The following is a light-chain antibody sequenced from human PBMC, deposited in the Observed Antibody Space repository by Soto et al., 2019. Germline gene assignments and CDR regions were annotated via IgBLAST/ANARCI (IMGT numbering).Light chain of an antibody. CDR1: QSVSDY. CDR2: HTS. J-gene: IGKJ4*01. CDR3: QQYGDSPLT. Sequence: ETVLTQSPARLSLSPGERATLSCRAGQSVSDYLAWYQQKPGQPPRLLIYHTSSRAAGIPERISGSGSGTDFPLTINRLEPEDFAVYYCQQYGDSPLTFGGGTKLEIK. V-gene: IGKV3-20*01.